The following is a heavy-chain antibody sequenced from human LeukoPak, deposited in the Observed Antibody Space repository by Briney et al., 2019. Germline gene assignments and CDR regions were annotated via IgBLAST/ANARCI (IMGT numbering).Heavy chain of an antibody. CDR3: ARISLLWFGELNLLDY. Sequence: GASVKVSCKASGYTFTSYGISWVRQAPGQGLEWMGWISAYNGNTNYAQKLQGRVTMTTDTSTSTAYMELRSLRSDDTAVYYCARISLLWFGELNLLDYWGQGTLVTVSS. CDR2: ISAYNGNT. CDR1: GYTFTSYG. D-gene: IGHD3-10*01. J-gene: IGHJ4*02. V-gene: IGHV1-18*01.